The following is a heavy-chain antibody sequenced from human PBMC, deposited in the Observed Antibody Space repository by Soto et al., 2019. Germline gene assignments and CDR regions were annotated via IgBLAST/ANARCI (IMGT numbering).Heavy chain of an antibody. D-gene: IGHD3-10*01. CDR2: IYYSGST. J-gene: IGHJ4*02. V-gene: IGHV4-39*01. CDR1: GGSISSSSYY. Sequence: SETLSLTCTVSGGSISSSSYYWGWIRQPPGKGLEWIGSIYYSGSTYYNPSLKSRVTISVDTSKNQFSLKLSSVTAADTAVYYCARSPLWFGELVIDYWGQGTLVTVSS. CDR3: ARSPLWFGELVIDY.